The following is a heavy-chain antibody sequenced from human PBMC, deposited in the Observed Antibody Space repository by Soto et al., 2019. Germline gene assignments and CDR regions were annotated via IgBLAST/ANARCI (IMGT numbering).Heavy chain of an antibody. CDR3: VKDSNYYGMDV. J-gene: IGHJ6*02. CDR1: GFTFDDYA. V-gene: IGHV3-9*01. CDR2: ISWNSGTE. Sequence: EVQLVESGGGLVQPGRSLRLSCAASGFTFDDYAIHWARQAPGKGLEWVSGISWNSGTETYADSVKGRFTISRDNAMNSLYLQMNSLRVEDTALYYCVKDSNYYGMDVWGQGTTVTVSS.